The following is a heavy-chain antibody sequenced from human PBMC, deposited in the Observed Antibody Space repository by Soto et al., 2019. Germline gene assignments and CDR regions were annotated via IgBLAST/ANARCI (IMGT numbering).Heavy chain of an antibody. V-gene: IGHV4-31*03. CDR3: ARAPRQQLAKPYFDY. J-gene: IGHJ4*02. CDR2: IYYSGST. D-gene: IGHD6-13*01. CDR1: GDSISSGGYY. Sequence: PSETLSLTCTVSGDSISSGGYYWSWIRQHPGKGLEWIGYIYYSGSTYYNPSLKSRVTISVDTSKNQFSLKLSSVTAADTAVYCCARAPRQQLAKPYFDYWGQGTLVTVSS.